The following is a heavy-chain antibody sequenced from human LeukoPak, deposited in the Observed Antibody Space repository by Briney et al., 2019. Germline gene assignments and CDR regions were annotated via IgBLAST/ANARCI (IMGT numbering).Heavy chain of an antibody. CDR1: GGSISSSSYY. V-gene: IGHV4-39*07. CDR2: IYYSGST. Sequence: SETLSLTCTVSGGSISSSSYYWGWIRQPPGKGLEWIGSIYYSGSTYYNPSLKSRVTISVDTSKNQFSLKLSSVTAADTAVYYCARDRLDGYGHGYFDYWGQGTLVTVSS. D-gene: IGHD5-24*01. CDR3: ARDRLDGYGHGYFDY. J-gene: IGHJ4*02.